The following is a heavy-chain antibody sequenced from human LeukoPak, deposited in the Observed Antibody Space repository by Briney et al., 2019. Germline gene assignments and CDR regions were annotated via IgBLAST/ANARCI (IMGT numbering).Heavy chain of an antibody. CDR1: GFTFSSYW. D-gene: IGHD1-1*01. CDR3: ARQEGTPVFDY. Sequence: GGSLRLSCAASGFTFSSYWMSWVRQAPGKGLEWVSSISSSSSYIYYADSVKGRFTISRDNAKNSLYLQMNSLRAEDTAVYYCARQEGTPVFDYWGQGTLVTVSS. J-gene: IGHJ4*02. V-gene: IGHV3-21*01. CDR2: ISSSSSYI.